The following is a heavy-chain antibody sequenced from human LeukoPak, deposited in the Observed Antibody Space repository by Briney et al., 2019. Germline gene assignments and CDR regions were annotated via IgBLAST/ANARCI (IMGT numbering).Heavy chain of an antibody. CDR1: GFTFSNYA. V-gene: IGHV3-23*01. Sequence: PGGSLRLSCAASGFTFSNYAMNWVRQAPGKGLEWVAVISGNGGRTYYADSVKGRFTVSRDNSKNTVYLQMNSLRADDTAVYYCAKNTESFGGSSTGYWGQGTLVTVSS. J-gene: IGHJ4*02. CDR3: AKNTESFGGSSTGY. CDR2: ISGNGGRT. D-gene: IGHD4-23*01.